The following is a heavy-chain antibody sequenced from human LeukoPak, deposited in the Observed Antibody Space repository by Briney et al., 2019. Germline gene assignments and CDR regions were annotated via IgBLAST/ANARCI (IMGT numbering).Heavy chain of an antibody. J-gene: IGHJ4*02. CDR2: ISGSGGST. Sequence: GGSLRLSCAASGFTFSSYAVSWVSQAPGKGLEWVSSISGSGGSTYSADSVKGRFTISRDNSKNTLYLQMNSLRAEDTALYYCAKDRSCTNDICHGDFDYWGQGTLVTVSS. CDR3: AKDRSCTNDICHGDFDY. CDR1: GFTFSSYA. V-gene: IGHV3-23*01. D-gene: IGHD2-8*01.